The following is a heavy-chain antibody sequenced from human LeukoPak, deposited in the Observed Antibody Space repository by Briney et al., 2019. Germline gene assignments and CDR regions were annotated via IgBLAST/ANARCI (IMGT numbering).Heavy chain of an antibody. J-gene: IGHJ6*03. CDR2: ISSSGCA. CDR3: ARDAPGVAEYYYYYMDV. CDR1: GGSIRGGYFY. V-gene: IGHV4-61*02. Sequence: SETLSLTCTVTGGSIRGGYFYWTWIRQPAGRGLEWIGRISSSGCANYTPSLKSRVTISIDTSKNQFSLRVSDVTAADTAKYYCARDAPGVAEYYYYYMDVWGKGTTVTVSS. D-gene: IGHD3-3*01.